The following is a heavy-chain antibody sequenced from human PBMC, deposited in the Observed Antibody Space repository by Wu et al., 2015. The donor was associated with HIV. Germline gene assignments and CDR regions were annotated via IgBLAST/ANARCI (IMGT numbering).Heavy chain of an antibody. D-gene: IGHD3-3*01. CDR1: GGTFSTYG. CDR3: ARGDYANYDFWSAYPSY. CDR2: IVPLFDAP. V-gene: IGHV1-69*13. Sequence: QVQLVQSGAEVKKPGSSVRVSCKASGGTFSTYGVSWVRQAPGQGLEWMGRIVPLFDAPNYAQRFHDRLTITADGSTTTAYMEMRNLRSEDTAVYYCARGDYANYDFWSAYPSYWGQGTLVTVSS. J-gene: IGHJ4*02.